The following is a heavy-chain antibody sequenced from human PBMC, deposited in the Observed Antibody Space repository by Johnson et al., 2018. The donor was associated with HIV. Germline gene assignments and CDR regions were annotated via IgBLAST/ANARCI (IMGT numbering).Heavy chain of an antibody. CDR1: GFTVSSNY. CDR2: IYSGGST. CDR3: ARVTLVLDI. V-gene: IGHV3-66*02. Sequence: MLLVESGGGLVQPGGSLRLSCAASGFTVSSNYMTWVRQAPGKGLEWVSVIYSGGSTYYADSVKGRFTISRDNSKNTLYLQMNSLRAEDTAVYYCARVTLVLDIWGQGTMVTVSS. D-gene: IGHD4-23*01. J-gene: IGHJ3*02.